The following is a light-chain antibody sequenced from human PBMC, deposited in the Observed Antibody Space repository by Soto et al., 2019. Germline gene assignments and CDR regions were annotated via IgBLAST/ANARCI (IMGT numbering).Light chain of an antibody. CDR3: AAWDDSLNGYV. CDR1: SSNIGSNT. V-gene: IGLV1-44*01. CDR2: SNN. J-gene: IGLJ1*01. Sequence: QAVVTQPPSASGTPEQRVTISCSGSSSNIGSNTVNWYQQLPGTAPKLLMYSNNQRPSGVPDRFSGSKSGTSASLAISGLQSEDEADYYCAAWDDSLNGYVFGTGTKLTVL.